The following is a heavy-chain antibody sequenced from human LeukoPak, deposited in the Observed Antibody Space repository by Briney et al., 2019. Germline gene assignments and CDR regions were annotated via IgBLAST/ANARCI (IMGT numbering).Heavy chain of an antibody. J-gene: IGHJ6*03. CDR3: ARNGYSYGYYMDV. CDR2: IYPGDSDT. D-gene: IGHD5-18*01. CDR1: GYSFTSYW. V-gene: IGHV5-51*03. Sequence: GESLKISCKGSGYSFTSYWIGWVRQMPGKGLEWMGIIYPGDSDTRYSPSFQGQVTISADKSISTAYLQWSSLKASDTTMYYCARNGYSYGYYMDVWGKGTTVTVSS.